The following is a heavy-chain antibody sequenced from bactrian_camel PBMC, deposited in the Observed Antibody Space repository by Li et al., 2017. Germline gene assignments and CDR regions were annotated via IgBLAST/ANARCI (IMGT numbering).Heavy chain of an antibody. CDR1: GLTFDDSD. Sequence: HVQLVESGGESVQAGGSLRLSCTASGLTFDDSDMGWYRQAPGNECELVSTISSDGSTYYRDSVKGRFTISRDNAENTLFLQMSSLKTEDTAVYYCATSTLGSWYVGLNYWGQGTQVTVS. J-gene: IGHJ4*01. CDR2: ISSDGST. CDR3: ATSTLGSWYVGLNY. D-gene: IGHD6*01. V-gene: IGHV3S55*01.